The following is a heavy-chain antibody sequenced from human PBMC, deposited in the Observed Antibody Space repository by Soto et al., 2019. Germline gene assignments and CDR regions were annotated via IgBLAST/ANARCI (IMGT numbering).Heavy chain of an antibody. CDR2: ISATGGST. V-gene: IGHV3-23*01. D-gene: IGHD3-10*01. CDR1: GFTFDNYA. J-gene: IGHJ4*02. CDR3: ARSLDVFLWLGELLSLGFDS. Sequence: EVQLMESGGGLVQPGGSLRLSCAASGFTFDNYAMNWVRQAPGKGLAWVSGISATGGSTYYAASVRGRFGISRDNSKNTLDLQRNSLRAEDTALYYCARSLDVFLWLGELLSLGFDSWGQGTLVTASS.